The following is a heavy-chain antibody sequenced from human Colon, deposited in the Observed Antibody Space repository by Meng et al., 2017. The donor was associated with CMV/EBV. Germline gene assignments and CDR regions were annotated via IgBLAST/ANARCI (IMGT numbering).Heavy chain of an antibody. D-gene: IGHD3-3*01. CDR1: GYIFTSFF. V-gene: IGHV1-46*01. Sequence: ASVKVSCKASGYIFTSFFIHWLRQAPGQGPEWMAIINPSNGATAYAQKFQGRVTLTTDTSTGTVYMEMRSLEPVDTAVYYCARDRETSYDFWSGYRFDYWGQGALVTVSS. J-gene: IGHJ4*02. CDR3: ARDRETSYDFWSGYRFDY. CDR2: INPSNGAT.